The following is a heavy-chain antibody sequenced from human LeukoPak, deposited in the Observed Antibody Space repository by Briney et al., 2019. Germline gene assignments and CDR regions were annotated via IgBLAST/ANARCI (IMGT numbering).Heavy chain of an antibody. CDR2: ISSSGSTK. CDR3: AREEYNWISPRLYYYYYMHL. J-gene: IGHJ6*03. V-gene: IGHV3-11*04. Sequence: GGSLRLSCAASGFTFSDYYMNWVRQAPGKGLEWVSYISSSGSTKYYADSVKGRLTISRENAKKSLYMQMNSLRAADTAVYYCAREEYNWISPRLYYYYYMHLWGKGPTVTVSS. CDR1: GFTFSDYY. D-gene: IGHD1-20*01.